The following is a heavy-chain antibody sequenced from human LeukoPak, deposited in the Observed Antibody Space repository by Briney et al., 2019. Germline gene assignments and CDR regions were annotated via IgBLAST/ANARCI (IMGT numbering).Heavy chain of an antibody. CDR1: GFTFTSSA. D-gene: IGHD3-22*01. CDR3: AARYYYDSSGYYYPFDY. CDR2: IVVGSGNT. J-gene: IGHJ4*02. V-gene: IGHV1-58*02. Sequence: GASVKVSCKASGFTFTSSAMQWVRQARGQRLEWIGWIVVGSGNTNYAQKFQERVTITRDMSKSTAYMELSSLRSEDTAVYYCAARYYYDSSGYYYPFDYWGQGTLVTVSS.